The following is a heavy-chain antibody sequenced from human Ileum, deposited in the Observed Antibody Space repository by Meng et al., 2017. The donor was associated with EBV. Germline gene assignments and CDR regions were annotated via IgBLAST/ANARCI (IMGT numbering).Heavy chain of an antibody. V-gene: IGHV4-4*02. J-gene: IGHJ4*02. CDR1: GGSMSSTNG. CDR3: ARADKVRFDY. Sequence: APLKGAGPGLGKPSGTLCLTRAVSGGSMSSTNGWCWVRRPPGKGLEWIGEIYHSGSTNYNPSLKSRVSISVDKSKNQFSLKLSSVTAADTAVYYCARADKVRFDYWGQGTLVTVSS. CDR2: IYHSGST.